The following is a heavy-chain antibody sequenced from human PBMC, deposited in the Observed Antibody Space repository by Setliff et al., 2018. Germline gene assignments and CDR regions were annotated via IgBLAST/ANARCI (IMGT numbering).Heavy chain of an antibody. CDR3: ARGGGRIRQLGATGVHTFDI. CDR2: IQTGGST. J-gene: IGHJ3*02. CDR1: GGSIRNYY. Sequence: LSLTCTVSGGSIRNYYWSWIRQPPGRGLEWIGYIQTGGSTNYNPSLKSRVNISVDTSKKQFSLKLSSVTAADTAVYYCARGGGRIRQLGATGVHTFDIWGQGTGVTVS. D-gene: IGHD1-26*01. V-gene: IGHV4-4*08.